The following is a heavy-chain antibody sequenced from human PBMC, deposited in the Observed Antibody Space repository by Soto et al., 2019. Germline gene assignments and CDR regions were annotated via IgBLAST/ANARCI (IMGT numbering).Heavy chain of an antibody. CDR3: AKCRYSNPLGSRNYGMDV. V-gene: IGHV3-23*01. Sequence: PGGSLRLSSASSGFTFSSYARSLVRQAPGKGLEWVSAISGSGGSTYYADSVKGRFTISRDNSKNTLYLQMNSLRAEDTAVYYCAKCRYSNPLGSRNYGMDVWGQGTTVTVSS. J-gene: IGHJ6*02. D-gene: IGHD1-26*01. CDR1: GFTFSSYA. CDR2: ISGSGGST.